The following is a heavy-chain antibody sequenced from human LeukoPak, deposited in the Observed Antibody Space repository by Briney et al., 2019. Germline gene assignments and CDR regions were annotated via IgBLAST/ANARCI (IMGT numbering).Heavy chain of an antibody. CDR1: GGTFSSYA. V-gene: IGHV1-69*04. D-gene: IGHD3-22*01. Sequence: SVKVSCKASGGTFSSYAISWVRQAPGQGLEWMGRIIPILGIANYAQKLQGRVTITADKSTSTAYMELSSLRSEDTAVYYCARPSYYDSSGYYHRGDYWGQGTLVTVSS. J-gene: IGHJ4*02. CDR2: IIPILGIA. CDR3: ARPSYYDSSGYYHRGDY.